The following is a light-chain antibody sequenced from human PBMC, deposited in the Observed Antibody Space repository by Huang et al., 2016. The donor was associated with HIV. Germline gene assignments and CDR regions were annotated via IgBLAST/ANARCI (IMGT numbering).Light chain of an antibody. CDR2: DAS. J-gene: IGKJ3*01. Sequence: QLTQSPSSLSASIGDRVTIACRASQHINTYLTWYQQKPGSAPKLLIYDASTLQPGVPSRFRGFGSGTAFSLTITSLQPDDFAVYYCQQLSAYPLSFGPGTTVD. V-gene: IGKV1-9*01. CDR3: QQLSAYPLS. CDR1: QHINTY.